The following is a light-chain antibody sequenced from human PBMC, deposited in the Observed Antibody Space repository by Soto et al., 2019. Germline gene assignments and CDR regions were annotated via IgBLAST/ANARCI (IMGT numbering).Light chain of an antibody. CDR3: QQSFSDPPLS. CDR1: QSVTTY. CDR2: PAS. Sequence: DIPLTQSPSSLSASFGDRVTITCRASQSVTTYLNCYQHKPGKAPKLLISPASSLRDGVPSRFSGSGSGTVFTLTINSLHPEDFATYYCQQSFSDPPLSFGGGTRVEVK. J-gene: IGKJ4*01. V-gene: IGKV1-39*01.